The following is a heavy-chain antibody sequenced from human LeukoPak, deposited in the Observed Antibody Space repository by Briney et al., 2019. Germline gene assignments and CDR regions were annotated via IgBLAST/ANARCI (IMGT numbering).Heavy chain of an antibody. CDR1: GGSFSGYY. CDR2: INHSGST. V-gene: IGHV4-34*01. CDR3: PRFKFKGNSNGPGSLFFDY. J-gene: IGHJ4*02. D-gene: IGHD2-8*01. Sequence: SETLSLTCAVYGGSFSGYYWSWIRQPPGKGLEWIGEINHSGSTNYNPSLKSRVTISVDTSKNQFSLKLSSVTAADTAVYYCPRFKFKGNSNGPGSLFFDYGAREPWSPSPQ.